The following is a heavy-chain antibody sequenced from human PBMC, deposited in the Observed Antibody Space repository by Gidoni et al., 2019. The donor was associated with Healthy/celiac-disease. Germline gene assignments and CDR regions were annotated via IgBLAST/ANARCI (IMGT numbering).Heavy chain of an antibody. CDR2: IYYSGST. J-gene: IGHJ6*02. Sequence: QVQLQESGPGLVKPSETLSLTCTVSGGSVSRGSYYWRWIRQPPGKGLEWIGYIYYSGSTNYNPSLKSRVTISVDTSKNQFSLKLSSVTAADTAVYYCARDNHYYDSSGYYYYYGMDVWGQGTTVTVSS. V-gene: IGHV4-61*01. CDR3: ARDNHYYDSSGYYYYYGMDV. CDR1: GGSVSRGSYY. D-gene: IGHD3-22*01.